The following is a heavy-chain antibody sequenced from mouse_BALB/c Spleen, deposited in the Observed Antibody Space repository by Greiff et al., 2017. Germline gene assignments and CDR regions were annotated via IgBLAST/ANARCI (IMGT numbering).Heavy chain of an antibody. V-gene: IGHV5-12-2*01. CDR3: ARHGIYPYAMDY. D-gene: IGHD2-1*01. CDR1: GFTFSSYT. J-gene: IGHJ4*01. CDR2: ISNGGGST. Sequence: DVMLVESGGGLVQPGGSLKLSCAASGFTFSSYTMSWVRQTPEKRLEWVAYISNGGGSTYYPDTVKGRFTISRDNAKNTLYLQMSSLKSEDTAMYYCARHGIYPYAMDYWGQGTSVTVSS.